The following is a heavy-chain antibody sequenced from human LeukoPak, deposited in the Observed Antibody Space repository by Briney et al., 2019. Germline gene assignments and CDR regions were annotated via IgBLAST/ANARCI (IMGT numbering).Heavy chain of an antibody. CDR3: AKGGYSSSSNTFDY. J-gene: IGHJ4*02. D-gene: IGHD6-6*01. CDR2: TSWNSGSI. CDR1: GFTFSTYG. V-gene: IGHV3-9*03. Sequence: GGTLRLSCAASGFTFSTYGMSWVRQAPGKGLEWVSGTSWNSGSIGYADSVKGRFTISRDNAKNSLYLQMNSLRAEDMALYYCAKGGYSSSSNTFDYWGQGTLVTVPS.